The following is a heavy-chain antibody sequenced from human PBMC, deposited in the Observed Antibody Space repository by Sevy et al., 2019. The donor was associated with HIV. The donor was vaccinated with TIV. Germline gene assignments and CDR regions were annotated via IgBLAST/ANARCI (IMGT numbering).Heavy chain of an antibody. V-gene: IGHV3-23*01. Sequence: GGSLRLSCAASGFTFSKYSMSWVRQPPGKGLEWVSTLSFGCGEINYADSVKGRFTISRAKSSVYLQMNNLRPEDTAVYYCAREGCTKPHDYWGQGTLVTVSS. CDR3: AREGCTKPHDY. D-gene: IGHD2-8*01. CDR2: LSFGCGEI. CDR1: GFTFSKYS. J-gene: IGHJ4*02.